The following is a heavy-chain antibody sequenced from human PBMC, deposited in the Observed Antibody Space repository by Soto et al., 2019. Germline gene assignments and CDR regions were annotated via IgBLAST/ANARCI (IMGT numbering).Heavy chain of an antibody. V-gene: IGHV4-59*08. CDR2: VFYTGST. Sequence: QVQLQESGPGLVKPSETLSLTCNLSGGSISSYYWSWIRQPPGEALEWIGYVFYTGSTNYNPSLKSRVLISVDTSKNQFSLELRSVTAADTAVYYCARQDGYYYYMDVWGKGTTVTVSS. J-gene: IGHJ6*03. CDR3: ARQDGYYYYMDV. CDR1: GGSISSYY.